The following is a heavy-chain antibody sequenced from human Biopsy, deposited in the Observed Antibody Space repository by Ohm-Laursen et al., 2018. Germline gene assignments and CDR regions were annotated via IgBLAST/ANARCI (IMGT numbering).Heavy chain of an antibody. D-gene: IGHD4-23*01. CDR2: ISHTGYT. CDR1: GGSFTGHY. Sequence: SDTLSLTCTVSGGSFTGHYWTWIRQPPGKGLEWIGHISHTGYTSYKSSLKSRVTISLDTSGKHFSLRLTSLAAADTAVYYCARGSNEYGGLYFPHWGQGALVTVSS. CDR3: ARGSNEYGGLYFPH. J-gene: IGHJ1*01. V-gene: IGHV4-59*11.